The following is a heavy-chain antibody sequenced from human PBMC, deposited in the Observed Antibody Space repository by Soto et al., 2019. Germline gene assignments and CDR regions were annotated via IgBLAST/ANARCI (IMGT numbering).Heavy chain of an antibody. CDR2: INPSGGST. V-gene: IGHV1-46*01. D-gene: IGHD2-21*02. CDR1: GYTFTSYY. Sequence: QVQLVQSGAEVKKPGASVKVSCKASGYTFTSYYMHWVRQAPGQGLEWMGIINPSGGSTSYAQKFQGRVTMTRDTSTSTVYMELSSLRSEDTAVYYCARDNIVVVTATDAFDIWGQGTMVTVSS. CDR3: ARDNIVVVTATDAFDI. J-gene: IGHJ3*02.